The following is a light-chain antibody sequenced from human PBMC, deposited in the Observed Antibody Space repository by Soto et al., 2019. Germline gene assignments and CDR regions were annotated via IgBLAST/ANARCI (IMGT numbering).Light chain of an antibody. CDR2: GAS. CDR1: QSVSTK. Sequence: EIVMTQSPATLSVSPGERVTLSCRASQSVSTKLAWFQQKPVQAPRLLIYGASTRATGIPARFSGSGSGTEFTLTISSLQSEDFAVYYCQQYENWPRTFGQGT. J-gene: IGKJ1*01. V-gene: IGKV3-15*01. CDR3: QQYENWPRT.